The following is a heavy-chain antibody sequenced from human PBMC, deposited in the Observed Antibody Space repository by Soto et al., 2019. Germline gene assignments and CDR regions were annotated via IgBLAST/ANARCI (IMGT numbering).Heavy chain of an antibody. CDR2: IYHSGST. V-gene: IGHV4-4*02. J-gene: IGHJ4*02. Sequence: SETLSLTCAVSGGSISSSNWWSWVRQPPGKGLEWIGEIYHSGSTNYNPSLKSRVTTSVDKSKNQFSLHLSSVTAADTAVYYCARDSGDYYGSGSYGTSTVDYWGQGTLVT. CDR1: GGSISSSNW. CDR3: ARDSGDYYGSGSYGTSTVDY. D-gene: IGHD3-10*01.